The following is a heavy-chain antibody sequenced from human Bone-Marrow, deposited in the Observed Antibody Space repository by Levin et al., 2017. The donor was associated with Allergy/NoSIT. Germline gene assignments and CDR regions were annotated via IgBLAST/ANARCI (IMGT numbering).Heavy chain of an antibody. CDR3: AKDIAAAGTLEPRGWDY. V-gene: IGHV3-9*01. Sequence: PGGSLRLSCAASGFTFDDYAMHWVRQAPGKGLEWVSGISWNSGSIGYADSVKGRFTISRDNAKNSLYLQMNSLRAEDTALYYCAKDIAAAGTLEPRGWDYWGQGTLVTVSS. D-gene: IGHD6-13*01. J-gene: IGHJ4*02. CDR1: GFTFDDYA. CDR2: ISWNSGSI.